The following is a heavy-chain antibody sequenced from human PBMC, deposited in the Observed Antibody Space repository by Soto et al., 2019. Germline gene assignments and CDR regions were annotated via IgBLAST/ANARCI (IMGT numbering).Heavy chain of an antibody. V-gene: IGHV1-2*02. CDR3: ARDYYSRGYYYYYYGMDV. J-gene: IGHJ6*02. Sequence: ASVKVSCKASGYTFTGYYMHWVRQAPGQGLEWMGWINPNSGGTNYAQKFQGRVTMTRDTSISTAYMELSRLRSDDTAVYYCARDYYSRGYYYYYYGMDVWSQGTTVTVSS. D-gene: IGHD3-22*01. CDR2: INPNSGGT. CDR1: GYTFTGYY.